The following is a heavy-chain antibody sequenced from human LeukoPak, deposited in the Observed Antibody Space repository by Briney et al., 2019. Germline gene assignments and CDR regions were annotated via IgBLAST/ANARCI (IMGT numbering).Heavy chain of an antibody. Sequence: GGSLRLSCAASGFTFSSYAMHWVRQAPGKGLEWVAVMPYDGSSKYYADSVKGRFTISRDNSKNTLYLQMNSLRAEDTAVYYCARDLVVPAANWFDPWGQGTLVPVSS. CDR1: GFTFSSYA. CDR3: ARDLVVPAANWFDP. D-gene: IGHD2-2*01. V-gene: IGHV3-30*04. CDR2: MPYDGSSK. J-gene: IGHJ5*02.